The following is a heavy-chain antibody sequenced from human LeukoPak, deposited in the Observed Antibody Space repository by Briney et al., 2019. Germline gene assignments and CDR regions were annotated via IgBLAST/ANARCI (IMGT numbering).Heavy chain of an antibody. CDR3: ARVHSSGYLDY. D-gene: IGHD6-19*01. CDR2: IYYSGST. CDR1: GGSISSSSYY. Sequence: SETLSLTCTVSGGSISSSSYYWGWIRQPPGKGLEWIGYIYYSGSTNYNPSLKSRVTISVDTSKNQFSLKLSSVTAADTAVYYCARVHSSGYLDYWGQGTLVTVSS. J-gene: IGHJ4*02. V-gene: IGHV4-61*05.